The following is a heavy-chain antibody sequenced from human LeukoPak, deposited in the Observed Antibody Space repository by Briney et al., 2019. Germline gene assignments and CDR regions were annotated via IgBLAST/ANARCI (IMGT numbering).Heavy chain of an antibody. J-gene: IGHJ4*02. CDR2: MNPNSGNT. CDR1: GYTFTSYD. CDR3: AKNLGAGGVATIFDY. V-gene: IGHV1-8*01. Sequence: ASVKISCKASGYTFTSYDINWVRQATGQGLEWMGWMNPNSGNTGSAQKFQGSVTMTRNTSTATAYMELSSLKSEDTAVYYCAKNLGAGGVATIFDYWGQGTLVTVSS. D-gene: IGHD5-12*01.